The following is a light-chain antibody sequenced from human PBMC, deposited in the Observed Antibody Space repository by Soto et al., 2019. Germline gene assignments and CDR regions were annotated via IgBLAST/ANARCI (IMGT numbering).Light chain of an antibody. CDR2: DVS. V-gene: IGLV2-14*01. Sequence: QSALTQPASVSGSPGQSITISCTGTSSEVGGYNYVSWYQQQPGKAPKFMIYDVSNRPSGVSNRFSGSKSGNTASLTISGLQAEDEADDYCCSYTTSNTRQIVFGTG. CDR3: CSYTTSNTRQIV. CDR1: SSEVGGYNY. J-gene: IGLJ1*01.